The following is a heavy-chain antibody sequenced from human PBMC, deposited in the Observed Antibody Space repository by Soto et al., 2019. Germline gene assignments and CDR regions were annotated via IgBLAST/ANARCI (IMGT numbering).Heavy chain of an antibody. D-gene: IGHD2-15*01. CDR1: GFTFSSYA. CDR3: AKDAGLAATQTQYYYYGMDV. Sequence: GGSLRLSCAASGFTFSSYAMSWVRQAPGKGLEWVSAISGSGGSTYYADSVKGRFTISRDNSKNTLYLQMNSLRAEDTAVYYCAKDAGLAATQTQYYYYGMDVWGQGTTVTVSS. V-gene: IGHV3-23*01. J-gene: IGHJ6*02. CDR2: ISGSGGST.